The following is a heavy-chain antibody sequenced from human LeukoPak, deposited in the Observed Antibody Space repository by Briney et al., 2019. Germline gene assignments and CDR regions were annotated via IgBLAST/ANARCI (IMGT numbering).Heavy chain of an antibody. V-gene: IGHV3-21*01. CDR2: ISSSSSYI. Sequence: KPGGSLRLSCAASGFTFSPYSMNWVRQAPGKGLEWVSSISSSSSYIYYADSVKGRFTISRDNVKNSLYLQMNSLRAEDTAVYYCARGIEYSSSSGYYNYYHIDVWGIGTTVTVSS. D-gene: IGHD6-6*01. CDR3: ARGIEYSSSSGYYNYYHIDV. J-gene: IGHJ6*03. CDR1: GFTFSPYS.